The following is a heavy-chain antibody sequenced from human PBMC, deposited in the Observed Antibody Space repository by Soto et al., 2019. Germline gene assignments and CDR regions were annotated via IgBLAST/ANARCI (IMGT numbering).Heavy chain of an antibody. CDR1: GFTFDDYA. Sequence: GGSLRLSCAASGFTFDDYAMHWVRQAPGKGLEWVSGISWNSGSIGYADSVKGRFTISRDNAKNSLYLQMNSLRAEDTALYYCAKVVSGWYRGYFDYWGQGTLVTVSS. CDR2: ISWNSGSI. V-gene: IGHV3-9*01. J-gene: IGHJ4*02. CDR3: AKVVSGWYRGYFDY. D-gene: IGHD6-19*01.